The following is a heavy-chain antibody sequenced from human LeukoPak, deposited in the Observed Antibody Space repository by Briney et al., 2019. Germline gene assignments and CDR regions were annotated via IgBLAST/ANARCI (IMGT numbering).Heavy chain of an antibody. CDR2: IYYSGST. CDR3: ARDDYGGNSPYYYYMDV. Sequence: SETLSLTCAVSGGSISSYYWSWIRQPPGKGLEWIGYIYYSGSTNYNPSLKSRVTISVDTSKNQFSLKLSSVTAADTAVYYCARDDYGGNSPYYYYMDVWGKGTTVTVSS. J-gene: IGHJ6*03. D-gene: IGHD4-23*01. CDR1: GGSISSYY. V-gene: IGHV4-59*01.